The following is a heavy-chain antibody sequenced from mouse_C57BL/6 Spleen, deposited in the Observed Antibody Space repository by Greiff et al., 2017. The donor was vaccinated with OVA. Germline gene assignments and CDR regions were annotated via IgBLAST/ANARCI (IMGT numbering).Heavy chain of an antibody. CDR3: AGYDDAMDY. D-gene: IGHD2-2*01. CDR2: IYPGDGDT. J-gene: IGHJ4*01. V-gene: IGHV1-82*01. Sequence: VKLQESGPELVKPGASVKISCKASGYAFSSSWMNWVKQRPGKGLEWIGRIYPGDGDTNYNGKFKGKATLTADKSSSTAYMQLSSLTSEDSAVYFCAGYDDAMDYWGQGTSVTVSS. CDR1: GYAFSSSW.